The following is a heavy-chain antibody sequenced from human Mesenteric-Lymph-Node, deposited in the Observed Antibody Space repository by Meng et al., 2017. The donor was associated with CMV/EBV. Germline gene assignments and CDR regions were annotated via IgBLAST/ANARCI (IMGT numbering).Heavy chain of an antibody. CDR1: GASVSGGLYF. D-gene: IGHD1-14*01. J-gene: IGHJ4*02. CDR2: IYTTGRT. V-gene: IGHV4-61*01. Sequence: SETLSLTCTVSGASVSGGLYFWSWIRQPPGKGLEWIGYIYTTGRTNYKASLKGRVTISLDTSTNQFSLNLNSVTDADTAVYYCTTHHYHGPGRWGQGTLVTVSS. CDR3: TTHHYHGPGR.